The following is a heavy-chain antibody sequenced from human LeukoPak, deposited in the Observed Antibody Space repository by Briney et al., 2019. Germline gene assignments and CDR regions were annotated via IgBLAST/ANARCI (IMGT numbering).Heavy chain of an antibody. J-gene: IGHJ4*02. Sequence: SETLSLTCTVSGGSISSYYWSWIRQPPGKGLEWIGYIYCSGSTNYNPSLKSRVTISVDTSKNQFSLKLSSVTAADTAVYYCARRPVYCSSTSCPFDYWGQGTLVTVSS. D-gene: IGHD2-2*01. CDR1: GGSISSYY. V-gene: IGHV4-59*08. CDR2: IYCSGST. CDR3: ARRPVYCSSTSCPFDY.